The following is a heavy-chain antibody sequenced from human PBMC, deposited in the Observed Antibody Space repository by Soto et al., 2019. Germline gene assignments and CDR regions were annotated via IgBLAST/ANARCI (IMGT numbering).Heavy chain of an antibody. CDR3: TRDRPNTDLVTAVFCRANYCDS. CDR2: IIPSFGAP. V-gene: IGHV1-69*01. J-gene: IGHJ4*02. D-gene: IGHD5-18*01. CDR1: ETTIRSYG. Sequence: QVQLVQSGAEVKKPGSSVKVSCKASETTIRSYGLDWVRQAPGQGLEWMGGIIPSFGAPKYSQKFEGRVTITADESTNTSYMGLRSLTAEATAVDYWTRDRPNTDLVTAVFCRANYCDSWGQVTLVTVAS.